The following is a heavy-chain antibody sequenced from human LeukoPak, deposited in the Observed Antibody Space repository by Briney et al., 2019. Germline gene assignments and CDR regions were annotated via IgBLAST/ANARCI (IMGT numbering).Heavy chain of an antibody. V-gene: IGHV4-59*08. CDR1: GDSISSYY. J-gene: IGHJ4*02. D-gene: IGHD1-26*01. CDR2: IYYSGST. Sequence: SETLSLTCTVSGDSISSYYWSWIRQPPGKGLEWIGYIYYSGSTNYNPSLKSRVTISVDTSKNQFSLKLSSVTAADTAAYYCARRLGATGFDYWGQGTLVTVSS. CDR3: ARRLGATGFDY.